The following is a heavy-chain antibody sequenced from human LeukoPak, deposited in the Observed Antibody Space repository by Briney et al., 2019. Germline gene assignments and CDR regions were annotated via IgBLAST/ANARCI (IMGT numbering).Heavy chain of an antibody. Sequence: GGSLRLSCAASGFIVSGTYMTWVRQAPGKGLECVSVIYSGGDTYYTDSVKGRFSVSRDNSKNTLYLQMNSLRADDTAVYYCARVTMVRGVIITSWFDPWGQGTLVTVSS. J-gene: IGHJ5*02. CDR2: IYSGGDT. CDR3: ARVTMVRGVIITSWFDP. CDR1: GFIVSGTY. D-gene: IGHD3-10*01. V-gene: IGHV3-53*01.